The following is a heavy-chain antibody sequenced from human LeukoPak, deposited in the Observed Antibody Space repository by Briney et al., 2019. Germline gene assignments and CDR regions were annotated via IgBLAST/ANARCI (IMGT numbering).Heavy chain of an antibody. Sequence: ASVKVSCKASGYTFTSYGISWVRQAPGQGLEWMGWISAYSGNTNYAQKLQGRVTMTADTSTSTAYMELRSLRSDDTAVYYCARRGDFWSGYPSIDYWGQGTLVTVSS. CDR1: GYTFTSYG. V-gene: IGHV1-18*01. D-gene: IGHD3-3*01. CDR3: ARRGDFWSGYPSIDY. J-gene: IGHJ4*02. CDR2: ISAYSGNT.